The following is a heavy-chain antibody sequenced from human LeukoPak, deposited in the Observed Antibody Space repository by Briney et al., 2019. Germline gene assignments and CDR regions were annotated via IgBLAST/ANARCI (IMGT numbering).Heavy chain of an antibody. CDR3: ARDLWGGARAAFDI. CDR1: GYTFTSHD. D-gene: IGHD1-26*01. CDR2: MNPNSGNT. V-gene: IGHV1-8*01. J-gene: IGHJ3*02. Sequence: ASVKVSCKASGYTFTSHDINWVRQATGQGLEWMGWMNPNSGNTGYAQKFQGRVTMTRNTSISTAYMELSSLRSEDTAVYYCARDLWGGARAAFDIWGQGTMVTVSS.